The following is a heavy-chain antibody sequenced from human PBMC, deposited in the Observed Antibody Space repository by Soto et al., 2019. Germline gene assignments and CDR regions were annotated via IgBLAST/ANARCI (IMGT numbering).Heavy chain of an antibody. D-gene: IGHD1-20*01. J-gene: IGHJ5*02. V-gene: IGHV1-8*01. CDR3: ARSYWYNFQWARS. CDR2: MNPNSGNT. Sequence: QVQLVQSGAEVKTPGASVKVSCKASGYTFATYDINWVRQAPGQGLEWMGWMNPNSGNTGYAQKFQGRLPMTRGNGLSGAQLELSSLRNEGHAVYFWARSYWYNFQWARSWGQGTLVNVSA. CDR1: GYTFATYD.